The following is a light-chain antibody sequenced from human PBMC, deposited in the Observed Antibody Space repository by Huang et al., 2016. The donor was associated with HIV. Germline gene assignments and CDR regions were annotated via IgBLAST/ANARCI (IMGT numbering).Light chain of an antibody. V-gene: IGKV3-11*01. CDR3: QQRSRT. Sequence: EIVLTQSPATLSLSPGERATLSCRASQSISNYLAWYQQKPGQAPRLLIYDASNRATGIPARCSGSGSGTDFTLTISSLESEDFAVYYCQQRSRTFGGGTKVEIK. CDR2: DAS. CDR1: QSISNY. J-gene: IGKJ4*01.